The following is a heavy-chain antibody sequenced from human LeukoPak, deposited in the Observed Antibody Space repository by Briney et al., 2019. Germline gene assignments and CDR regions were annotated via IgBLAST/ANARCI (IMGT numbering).Heavy chain of an antibody. CDR3: ARPRYSGSYYPFDY. CDR1: GGSFSGYY. V-gene: IGHV4-34*01. J-gene: IGHJ4*02. D-gene: IGHD1-26*01. Sequence: SETLSLTCAVYGGSFSGYYWSWIRQPPGKGLEWIGEINHSGSTNYNPSLKSRVTISVDTSKNQFSLKLSSVTAADTAVYYCARPRYSGSYYPFDYWGQGTLVTVSS. CDR2: INHSGST.